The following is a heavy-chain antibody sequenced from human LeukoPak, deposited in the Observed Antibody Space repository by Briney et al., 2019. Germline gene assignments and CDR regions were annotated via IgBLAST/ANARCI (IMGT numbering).Heavy chain of an antibody. CDR1: GGSISSYY. J-gene: IGHJ5*02. V-gene: IGHV4-59*01. Sequence: NASETLSLTCTVSGGSISSYYWSWIRQPPGKGLEWIGYIYYSGSTNYNPSLKSRVTISVDTSKNQFSLKLSSVTAADTAVYYCARGKVTASGGWFDPWGQGTLVTVSS. D-gene: IGHD2-8*02. CDR2: IYYSGST. CDR3: ARGKVTASGGWFDP.